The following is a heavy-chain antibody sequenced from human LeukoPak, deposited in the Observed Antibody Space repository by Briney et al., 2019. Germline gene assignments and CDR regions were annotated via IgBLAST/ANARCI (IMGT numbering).Heavy chain of an antibody. V-gene: IGHV1-8*01. CDR2: MNPTSGNT. D-gene: IGHD3-10*01. CDR1: GYTFTSYD. Sequence: ASVKVSCKASGYTFTSYDINWVRQAAGQGLEWMGWMNPTSGNTVSAQQFQGRVTITSNPSISTAYMELSSLRSEDTAVYYCARVASRSIDYWGQGTLVTVSS. J-gene: IGHJ4*02. CDR3: ARVASRSIDY.